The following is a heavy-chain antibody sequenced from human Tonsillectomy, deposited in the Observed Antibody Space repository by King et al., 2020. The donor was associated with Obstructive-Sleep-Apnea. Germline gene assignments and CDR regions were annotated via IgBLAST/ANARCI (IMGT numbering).Heavy chain of an antibody. CDR2: IKRKSDGGTT. CDR3: GNSANEYGMDV. J-gene: IGHJ6*02. CDR1: GFTFSNAW. V-gene: IGHV3-15*01. Sequence: VQLVESGGGLVKPGGSLRLSCAASGFTFSNAWMTWVRQAPGKGLEWVGRIKRKSDGGTTEYAAPVKDRFTISRDDSKNTVYLQMNSLKIEDTAVYYCGNSANEYGMDVWGQGTTVTVSS. D-gene: IGHD1-1*01.